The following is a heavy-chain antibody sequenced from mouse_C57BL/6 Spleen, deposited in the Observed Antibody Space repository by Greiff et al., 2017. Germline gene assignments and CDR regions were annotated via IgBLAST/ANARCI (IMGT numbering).Heavy chain of an antibody. Sequence: VQLQQSGAELVKPGASVKLSCKASGYPFTSYWMHWVKQRPGQGLEWIGMIHPNSGSTNYNEKFKSKATLTVDQSSSTAYMQRSSLTSEDSAVYCCARGGHYCGSSCWDYWGQGTSVTVSS. V-gene: IGHV1-64*01. J-gene: IGHJ4*01. CDR2: IHPNSGST. CDR3: ARGGHYCGSSCWDY. D-gene: IGHD1-1*01. CDR1: GYPFTSYW.